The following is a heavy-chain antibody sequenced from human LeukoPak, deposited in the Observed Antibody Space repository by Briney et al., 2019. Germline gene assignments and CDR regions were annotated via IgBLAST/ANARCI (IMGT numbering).Heavy chain of an antibody. CDR3: AKADYASGIYGAFDY. D-gene: IGHD3-10*01. CDR1: GFTFSSYG. V-gene: IGHV3-23*01. Sequence: GGTLRLSCAASGFTFSSYGMSWVRQAPGKGLEWVSSFGGGGSTYYADSVKGRFTISRDNSKNTLYLQMNSLRAEDTAVYYCAKADYASGIYGAFDYWGQGTLVTVSS. CDR2: FGGGGST. J-gene: IGHJ4*02.